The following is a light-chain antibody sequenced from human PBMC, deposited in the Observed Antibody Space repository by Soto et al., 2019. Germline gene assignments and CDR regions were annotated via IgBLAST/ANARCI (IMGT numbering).Light chain of an antibody. CDR1: TGAVTSGYY. CDR2: TTN. V-gene: IGLV7-43*01. CDR3: LLHYGGVKV. Sequence: QAVVTQEPSLTVSPGGTVTLTCASNTGAVTSGYYPNWFQQKPGQAPRALIYTTNKRHSWTPAWFSGSLLGGKAALTLSGVQPEDEAEYYCLLHYGGVKVFGGGTKLTVL. J-gene: IGLJ2*01.